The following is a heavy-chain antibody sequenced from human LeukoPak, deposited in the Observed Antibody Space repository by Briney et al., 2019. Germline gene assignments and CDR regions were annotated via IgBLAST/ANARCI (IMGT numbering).Heavy chain of an antibody. CDR2: MNPNSGNT. D-gene: IGHD3-3*01. CDR1: GYTFTSYD. Sequence: ASVKVSCKASGYTFTSYDINWVRQATGQGLEWMGWMNPNSGNTGYAQKFQGRVTMTRNTSISTAYMELGSLRSEDTAVYYCARSRSASLTIFGVVIIDYYYYGMDVWGQGTTVTVSS. CDR3: ARSRSASLTIFGVVIIDYYYYGMDV. V-gene: IGHV1-8*01. J-gene: IGHJ6*02.